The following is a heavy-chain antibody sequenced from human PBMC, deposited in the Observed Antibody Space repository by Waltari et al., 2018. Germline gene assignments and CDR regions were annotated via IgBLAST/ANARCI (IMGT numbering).Heavy chain of an antibody. J-gene: IGHJ5*02. V-gene: IGHV4-4*07. CDR2: FCVGGKS. Sequence: QVQLQESGPGLVKPSETLSLICSVPGSPMNTYCWGWIRQPAGQGLEFIGRFCVGGKSAYNPSLRSRFTMSADTSKSQFSLRVTSVTAADTAVYYCARVQVTTESDWLDPWGQGTLVTVSS. D-gene: IGHD4-17*01. CDR1: GSPMNTYC. CDR3: ARVQVTTESDWLDP.